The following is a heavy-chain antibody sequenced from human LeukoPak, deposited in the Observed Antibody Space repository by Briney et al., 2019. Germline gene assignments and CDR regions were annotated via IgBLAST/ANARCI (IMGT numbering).Heavy chain of an antibody. D-gene: IGHD3-16*01. Sequence: GGSLRLSCAASGFTFSDYYMGWIRQAPGKGLEWVSYISSSGSTIYYADSVKGRFTISRDNAKNSLYLQMNSLRAEDTAVYYCARAYTPGAFDIWGQGTMVTVSS. V-gene: IGHV3-11*01. J-gene: IGHJ3*02. CDR1: GFTFSDYY. CDR3: ARAYTPGAFDI. CDR2: ISSSGSTI.